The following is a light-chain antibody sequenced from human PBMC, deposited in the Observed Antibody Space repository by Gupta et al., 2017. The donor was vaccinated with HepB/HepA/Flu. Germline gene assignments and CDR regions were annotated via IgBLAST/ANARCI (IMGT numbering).Light chain of an antibody. CDR2: DVN. J-gene: IGLJ2*01. Sequence: SALTQPRSVSGSPGPSVTISCTGTNSDVGYYNYVSWYQQHPGKAPKLLIYDVNKRPSGVPDRFSGAKSGTTASLTISGLQAEDEADYYCSSYAGSYTFLVFGGGTKLTVL. V-gene: IGLV2-11*01. CDR1: NSDVGYYNY. CDR3: SSYAGSYTFLV.